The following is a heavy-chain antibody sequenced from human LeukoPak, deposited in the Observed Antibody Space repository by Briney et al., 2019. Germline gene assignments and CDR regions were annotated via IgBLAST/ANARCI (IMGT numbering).Heavy chain of an antibody. CDR1: GGSISSYY. J-gene: IGHJ4*02. V-gene: IGHV4-59*01. CDR2: IYYSGST. Sequence: SETLSLTCTVSGGSISSYYWSWIRQPPGKGLEGIGYIYYSGSTNYKPSLKSRVTISVDTSKNQFSLKLSSVTAADTAVYYCARGGKEYDFWSGYPHYFDYWGQGTLVTVSS. CDR3: ARGGKEYDFWSGYPHYFDY. D-gene: IGHD3-3*01.